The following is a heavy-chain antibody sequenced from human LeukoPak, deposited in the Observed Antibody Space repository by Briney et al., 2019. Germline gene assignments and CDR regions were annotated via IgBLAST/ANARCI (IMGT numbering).Heavy chain of an antibody. CDR1: GLTFSSYW. J-gene: IGHJ6*02. CDR3: VRGDTYDYYYYYGMDV. Sequence: SGGSLRLSCAASGLTFSSYWMHWVRQTPGKGLVWVSRINNDGSSRRNADAVSGRFTISRDNAKNTLYVQMNSLRPEDTAVYYCVRGDTYDYYYYYGMDVWGQGPTVTVAS. V-gene: IGHV3-74*01. D-gene: IGHD5-18*01. CDR2: INNDGSSR.